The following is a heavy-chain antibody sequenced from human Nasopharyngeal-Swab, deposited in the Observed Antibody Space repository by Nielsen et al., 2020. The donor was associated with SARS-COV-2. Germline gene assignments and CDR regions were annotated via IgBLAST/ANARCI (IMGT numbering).Heavy chain of an antibody. CDR2: IYYSGST. V-gene: IGHV4-31*03. D-gene: IGHD3-22*01. CDR1: GGSISSGGYY. Sequence: SETLSLTFTVSGGSISSGGYYWSWIRQHPGKGLEWIGYIYYSGSTYYNPSLKSRVTISVDTSKNQFSLKLSSVTAADTAVYYCARDQRGPIVVKAFDILGQGTMVTVSS. J-gene: IGHJ3*02. CDR3: ARDQRGPIVVKAFDI.